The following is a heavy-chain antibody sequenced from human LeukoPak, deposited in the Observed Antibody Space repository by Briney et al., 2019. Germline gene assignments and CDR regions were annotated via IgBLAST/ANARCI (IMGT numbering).Heavy chain of an antibody. CDR1: GFSLSTSGVG. CDR3: ARTHYGYYPDY. J-gene: IGHJ4*02. Sequence: SGPTLVKPTQTLTLTCTFSGFSLSTSGVGVGWIRQPPGMALEWLALVYWNDDKRYSPSLMSRLAITKDTSKNQVILTMTNMGPADTATYYCARTHYGYYPDYWGQGTLVSVSS. D-gene: IGHD3-10*01. CDR2: VYWNDDK. V-gene: IGHV2-5*01.